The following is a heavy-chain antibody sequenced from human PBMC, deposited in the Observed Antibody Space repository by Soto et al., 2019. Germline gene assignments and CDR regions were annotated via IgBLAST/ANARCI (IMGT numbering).Heavy chain of an antibody. CDR1: GGTFSSYT. Sequence: QVQLVQSGAEVKKPGSSVKVSCKASGGTFSSYTISWVRQAPGQGLEWMGRIIPILGIANYAQKFQGRVTITADKSTSTAYMELSSLRSEDTAVYYCARGTLYGDYVGYFDYWGQGTLVTVSS. CDR3: ARGTLYGDYVGYFDY. D-gene: IGHD4-17*01. J-gene: IGHJ4*02. V-gene: IGHV1-69*02. CDR2: IIPILGIA.